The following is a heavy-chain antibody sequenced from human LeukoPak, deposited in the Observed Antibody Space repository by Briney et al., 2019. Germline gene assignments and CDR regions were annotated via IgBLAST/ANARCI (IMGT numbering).Heavy chain of an antibody. Sequence: ASVKASCKASGYTFTSYYMHWVRQAPGQGLEWMGLINPTGDSTGYAQKFQGRVTMTRDMSTSTDYMELSSLRSEDMAVYYCARERIAAAGTNWFDPWGQGTLVTVSS. D-gene: IGHD6-13*01. J-gene: IGHJ5*02. CDR3: ARERIAAAGTNWFDP. CDR2: INPTGDST. CDR1: GYTFTSYY. V-gene: IGHV1-46*01.